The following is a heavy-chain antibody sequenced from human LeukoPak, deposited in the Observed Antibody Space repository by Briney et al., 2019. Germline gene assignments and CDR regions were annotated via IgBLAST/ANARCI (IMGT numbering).Heavy chain of an antibody. D-gene: IGHD6-13*01. CDR3: AKDRIAAAGH. Sequence: PGGSLRLSCAASGFTFSSYGMHWVRQAPGKGLEWVAFIRYDGSNKYYADSVKGRFTNSRDNSKNTLYLQMNSLRAEDTAVYYCAKDRIAAAGHWGQGTLVTVSS. CDR1: GFTFSSYG. J-gene: IGHJ4*02. CDR2: IRYDGSNK. V-gene: IGHV3-30*02.